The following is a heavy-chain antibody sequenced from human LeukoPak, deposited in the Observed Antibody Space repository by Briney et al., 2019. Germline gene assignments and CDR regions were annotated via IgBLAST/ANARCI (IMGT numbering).Heavy chain of an antibody. J-gene: IGHJ4*02. CDR3: AAELYSGTYGRCCSFAF. V-gene: IGHV1-58*02. Sequence: SVKVSRKASGFTFSNSAIQWVRQARGQRLEWIGWIIVGSGRTHYAQNLQERLTITRDMPTNTAYMELSSLRSEDTAVYYCAAELYSGTYGRCCSFAFWGQGTPVTVSS. CDR1: GFTFSNSA. D-gene: IGHD1-26*01. CDR2: IIVGSGRT.